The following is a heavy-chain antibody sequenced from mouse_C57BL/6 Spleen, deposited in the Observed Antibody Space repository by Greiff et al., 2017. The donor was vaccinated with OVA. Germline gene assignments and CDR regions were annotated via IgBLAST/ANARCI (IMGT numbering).Heavy chain of an antibody. V-gene: IGHV1-52*01. D-gene: IGHD2-2*01. CDR2: IDPSDSET. Sequence: QVQLKQPGAELVRPGSSVKLSCKASGYTFTSYWMHWVKQRPIQGLEWIGNIDPSDSETHYNQKFKDKATLTVDKSSSTAYMQLSSLTSEDSAVYYCARIYYGYDHYAMDYWGQGTSVTVSS. CDR1: GYTFTSYW. CDR3: ARIYYGYDHYAMDY. J-gene: IGHJ4*01.